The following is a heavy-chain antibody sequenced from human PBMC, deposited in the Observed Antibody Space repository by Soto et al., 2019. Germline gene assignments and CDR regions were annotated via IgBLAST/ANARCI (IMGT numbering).Heavy chain of an antibody. J-gene: IGHJ4*02. D-gene: IGHD3-10*01. CDR1: GFTFDDYA. Sequence: LRLSCAASGFTFDDYAMHWVRQAPGKGLEWVSGISWNSGSIGYADSVKGRFTISRDNAKNSLYLQMNSLRAEDTALYYCLITMVRGVGVDYWGQGTLVTVSS. CDR2: ISWNSGSI. CDR3: LITMVRGVGVDY. V-gene: IGHV3-9*01.